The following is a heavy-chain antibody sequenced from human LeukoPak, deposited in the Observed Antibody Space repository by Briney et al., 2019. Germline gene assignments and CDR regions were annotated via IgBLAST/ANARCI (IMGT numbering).Heavy chain of an antibody. D-gene: IGHD3-10*01. CDR3: ARAWEVRGVLAGY. J-gene: IGHJ4*02. Sequence: GGSLRLSCAASGFTFSSYSMNWVRQAPGKGLEWVSSISSSSSYIYYADSVKGRFTISRDNAKNSLYLQMNSLRAEDTAVYYCARAWEVRGVLAGYWGQGTLVTASS. CDR1: GFTFSSYS. V-gene: IGHV3-21*01. CDR2: ISSSSSYI.